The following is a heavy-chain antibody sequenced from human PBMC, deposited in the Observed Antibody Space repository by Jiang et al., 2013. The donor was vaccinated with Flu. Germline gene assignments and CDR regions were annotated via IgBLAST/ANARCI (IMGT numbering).Heavy chain of an antibody. CDR3: ARAEHYAEEGGDS. CDR1: GYSFTRYG. CDR2: ISGRNGNA. V-gene: IGHV1-18*01. J-gene: IGHJ4*02. D-gene: IGHD4-17*01. Sequence: GAEVKKPGASVKVSCKGSGYSFTRYGFIWVRQAPGQGLEWMGWISGRNGNARYGQRFQGRLSMTIDAATSTAYMDLRSLRIDDTAVYYCARAEHYAEEGGDSWGQGTLVTVSS.